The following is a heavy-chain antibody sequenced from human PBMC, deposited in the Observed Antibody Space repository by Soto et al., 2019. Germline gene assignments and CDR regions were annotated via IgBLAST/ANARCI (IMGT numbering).Heavy chain of an antibody. CDR1: GGTFVSSA. CDR2: IIPILGTT. D-gene: IGHD2-8*01. Sequence: QVQLLQSGTELRQPGSSVTISCTPSGGTFVSSAFAWVRQAPGGRIEWMGGIIPILGTTKYAEKFLGRLTIRADAPSRTAFLELSSLTVDDTAVYFCAKKNPHGDSNKAWLDPWGQGTLVTVST. V-gene: IGHV1-69*01. CDR3: AKKNPHGDSNKAWLDP. J-gene: IGHJ5*02.